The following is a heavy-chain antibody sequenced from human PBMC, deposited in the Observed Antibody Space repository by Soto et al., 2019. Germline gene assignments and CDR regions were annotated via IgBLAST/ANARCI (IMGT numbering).Heavy chain of an antibody. Sequence: EVQLLESGGGLVQPGGSLRLSCAASGFTFSSYAMSWVRQAPGKGLEWVSAISGSGGSTYYADSVKGRFTISRDNSKNTLHLQMNSLRAEDTAVYYCSKEYEYSSGWERIDYWGQGTLVTVSS. J-gene: IGHJ4*02. CDR2: ISGSGGST. D-gene: IGHD6-19*01. V-gene: IGHV3-23*01. CDR1: GFTFSSYA. CDR3: SKEYEYSSGWERIDY.